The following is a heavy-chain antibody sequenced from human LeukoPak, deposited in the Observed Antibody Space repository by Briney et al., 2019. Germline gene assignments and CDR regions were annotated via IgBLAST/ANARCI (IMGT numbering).Heavy chain of an antibody. Sequence: ASVKVSCKASGYTFIGYYMYWVRQAPGQGLEWMGWINPNSGGTNYAQKFQGRVTMTRDTSISTAYMELGRLRSDDTAVYYCAREGDIVATTIGYWGQGTLVTVSS. D-gene: IGHD5-12*01. CDR3: AREGDIVATTIGY. CDR2: INPNSGGT. J-gene: IGHJ4*02. CDR1: GYTFIGYY. V-gene: IGHV1-2*02.